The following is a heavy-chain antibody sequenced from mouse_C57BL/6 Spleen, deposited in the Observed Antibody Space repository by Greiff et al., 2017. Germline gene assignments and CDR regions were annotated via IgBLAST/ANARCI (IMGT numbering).Heavy chain of an antibody. Sequence: QVQLQQSGAELVRPGTSVKVSCKASGYAFTNYLIEWVKQRPGQGLEWIGVINPGSGGTNYNEKFKGKATLTADKSSSTAYMRLSSLTSEDSAVYFFARWGDYDVYYPMDYWGQGTSVTVSA. CDR2: INPGSGGT. D-gene: IGHD2-4*01. CDR3: ARWGDYDVYYPMDY. V-gene: IGHV1-54*01. J-gene: IGHJ4*01. CDR1: GYAFTNYL.